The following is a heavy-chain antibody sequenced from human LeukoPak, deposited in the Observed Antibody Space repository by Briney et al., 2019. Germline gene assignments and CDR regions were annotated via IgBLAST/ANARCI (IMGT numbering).Heavy chain of an antibody. J-gene: IGHJ4*02. Sequence: SETLSLTCTVSGGSISSYYWTWIRQPPGKGLECIGYIYSNGSTNYNPSLKSRVTISVDTSKNQFSLKLSSVTAADTAVYYCARRIAAAGTGGYFDYWGQGTLVTVSS. CDR3: ARRIAAAGTGGYFDY. V-gene: IGHV4-59*12. D-gene: IGHD6-13*01. CDR1: GGSISSYY. CDR2: IYSNGST.